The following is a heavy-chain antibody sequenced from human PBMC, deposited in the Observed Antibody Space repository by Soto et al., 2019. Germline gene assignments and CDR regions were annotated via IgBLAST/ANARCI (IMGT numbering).Heavy chain of an antibody. CDR1: GGSFSGYY. CDR2: INHSGNT. J-gene: IGHJ4*02. D-gene: IGHD6-6*01. Sequence: QMPLQQWGAGLLKPSETLSLTCAVYGGSFSGYYWSWIRQSPGKGLEGIGEINHSGNTNYSPSLKSRVTISVDTSKIQFSLNLSSVTAADTAVYYCARGGEYSTSFDYWGQGPLVTVSS. CDR3: ARGGEYSTSFDY. V-gene: IGHV4-34*01.